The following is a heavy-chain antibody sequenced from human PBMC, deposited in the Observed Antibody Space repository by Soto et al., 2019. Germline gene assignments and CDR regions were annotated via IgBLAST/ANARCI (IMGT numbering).Heavy chain of an antibody. J-gene: IGHJ4*02. CDR3: ARDRDVLRFLEWFPPDFDY. CDR1: GFTFSRYW. D-gene: IGHD3-3*01. V-gene: IGHV3-7*05. CDR2: IKQDGSEK. Sequence: EAQLVESGGGLVQPGGSLRLSCAASGFTFSRYWMSWVRQAPGKGLEWVANIKQDGSEKYYVDSVKGRFTISRDNAKNSLYLQMNSLRAEDTAVYYCARDRDVLRFLEWFPPDFDYWGQGTLVTVSS.